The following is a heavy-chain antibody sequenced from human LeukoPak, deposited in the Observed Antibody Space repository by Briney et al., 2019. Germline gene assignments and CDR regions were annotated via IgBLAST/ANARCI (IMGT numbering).Heavy chain of an antibody. CDR1: GFTISSYW. D-gene: IGHD6-6*01. Sequence: GGSLRLSCAASGFTISSYWMSWVRQAPGKGLEWVANIKQDGSEKYYVDSVKGRFTISRDNAKNSLYLQMNSLRAENTAVYYCARETPEEYSSSSAFDYWGQGTLVTVSS. V-gene: IGHV3-7*05. J-gene: IGHJ4*02. CDR3: ARETPEEYSSSSAFDY. CDR2: IKQDGSEK.